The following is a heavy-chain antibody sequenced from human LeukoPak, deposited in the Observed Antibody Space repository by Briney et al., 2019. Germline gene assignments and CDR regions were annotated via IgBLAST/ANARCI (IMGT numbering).Heavy chain of an antibody. J-gene: IGHJ4*02. CDR2: TWYDGRNK. CDR1: GITFNA. D-gene: IGHD2-2*01. V-gene: IGHV3-33*06. Sequence: GTSLRLSCAASGITFNAIHWVRQAPGKGLEWVALTWYDGRNKYYADSVKGRFTISRDNSKNTLYLQMNSLRAEDTAVYYCAKDIVVVPSVPGYFDYWGQGTLVTVSS. CDR3: AKDIVVVPSVPGYFDY.